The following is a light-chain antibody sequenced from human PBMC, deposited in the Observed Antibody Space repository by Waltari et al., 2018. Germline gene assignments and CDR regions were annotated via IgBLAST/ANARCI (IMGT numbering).Light chain of an antibody. CDR1: SGSIASTY. CDR2: EDG. J-gene: IGLJ3*02. Sequence: NFMLTQPHSVSESPGKTVTISCTRNSGSIASTYVQWFQQRPGRAPTPLIFEDGKRPSGVPDRFSGSIDSSSNSASLTISGLKNEDEADYYCQAYVSPGWVFGGGTKLTVL. V-gene: IGLV6-57*03. CDR3: QAYVSPGWV.